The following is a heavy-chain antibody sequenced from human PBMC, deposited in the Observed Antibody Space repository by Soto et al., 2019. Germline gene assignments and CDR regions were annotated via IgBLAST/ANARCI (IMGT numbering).Heavy chain of an antibody. V-gene: IGHV5-51*01. J-gene: IGHJ4*02. CDR1: GYSFTSYW. Sequence: GESLKISCKGSGYSFTSYWIGWVRQMPGKGLEWMGIIYPGDSDTRYSPSFQGQVTISADKSISTAYLQWSSLKASDTAMYYCARHLTPRFGEFVNDYWGQGTLVTVSS. CDR3: ARHLTPRFGEFVNDY. D-gene: IGHD3-10*01. CDR2: IYPGDSDT.